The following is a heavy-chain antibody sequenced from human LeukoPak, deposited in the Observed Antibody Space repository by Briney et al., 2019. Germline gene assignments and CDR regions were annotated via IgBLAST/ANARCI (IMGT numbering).Heavy chain of an antibody. Sequence: GGSLRLSCAASGFTFDDYAMHWVRQAPGKGLEWVSGISWNSGSIGYADSVKGRFTIPRDNAKNSLYLQMNSLRAEDTALYYCAKLVSRDGYLGAFDIWGQGTMVTVSS. CDR1: GFTFDDYA. CDR2: ISWNSGSI. D-gene: IGHD5-24*01. J-gene: IGHJ3*02. CDR3: AKLVSRDGYLGAFDI. V-gene: IGHV3-9*01.